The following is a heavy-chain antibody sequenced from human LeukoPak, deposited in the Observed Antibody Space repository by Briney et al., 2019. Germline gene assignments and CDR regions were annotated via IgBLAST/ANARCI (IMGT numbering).Heavy chain of an antibody. CDR1: GFTFSSYG. V-gene: IGHV3-30*02. J-gene: IGHJ4*02. D-gene: IGHD6-13*01. Sequence: GGSLRLSCAASGFTFSSYGMHWVRQAPGKGLEWVAFIRYDGSNKYYADSVKGRFTISRGNSKNTLYLQMNSLRAEDTAVYYCAKVNGIADPCWGQGTLVTVSS. CDR2: IRYDGSNK. CDR3: AKVNGIADPC.